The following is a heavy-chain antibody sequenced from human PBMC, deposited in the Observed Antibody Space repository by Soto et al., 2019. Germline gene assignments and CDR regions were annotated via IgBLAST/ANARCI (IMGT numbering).Heavy chain of an antibody. CDR1: GFTVSSNY. CDR3: ARGFYGSVFSYYYGMDV. V-gene: IGHV3-53*01. Sequence: PGGSLRLSCAASGFTVSSNYMSWVRQAPGKGLEWVSVIYSGGSTYYADSVKGRFTISRDNSKNTLYLQMNSLRAEDTAVYYCARGFYGSVFSYYYGMDVWGQGTTVTVS. CDR2: IYSGGST. D-gene: IGHD3-10*01. J-gene: IGHJ6*02.